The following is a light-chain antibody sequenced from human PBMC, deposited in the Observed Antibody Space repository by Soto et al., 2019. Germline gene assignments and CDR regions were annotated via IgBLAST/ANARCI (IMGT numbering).Light chain of an antibody. CDR1: SGHSSYA. CDR2: LDSDGSH. Sequence: QLVLTQSPSASASLGASVKLTCTLSSGHSSYAIAWHQQQPEKGPRYLMKLDSDGSHTKGDAIPDRFSGSSSGAERYLTISRLPSEEGADYYCQSLGTGIHVVFGGGTKLTVL. J-gene: IGLJ2*01. V-gene: IGLV4-69*01. CDR3: QSLGTGIHVV.